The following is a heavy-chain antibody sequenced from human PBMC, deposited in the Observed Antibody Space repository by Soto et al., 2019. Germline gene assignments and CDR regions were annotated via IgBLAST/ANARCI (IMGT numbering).Heavy chain of an antibody. J-gene: IGHJ5*02. CDR1: GFTFSSYG. V-gene: IGHV3-33*01. CDR2: IWYDGSNK. D-gene: IGHD1-1*01. CDR3: ARTTGLNWFDP. Sequence: QVQLVESGGGVVQPGRSLRLSCAASGFTFSSYGMHWVRQAPGKGLEWVAVIWYDGSNKHYADSVKGRFTISRDNSKNTLYLQMNSLRAEDTAVYYGARTTGLNWFDPWGQGGLVTVS.